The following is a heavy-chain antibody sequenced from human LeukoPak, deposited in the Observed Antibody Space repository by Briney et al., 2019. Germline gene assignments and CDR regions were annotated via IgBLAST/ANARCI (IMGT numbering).Heavy chain of an antibody. V-gene: IGHV3-74*01. D-gene: IGHD3-10*01. J-gene: IGHJ4*02. Sequence: GGSLRLSCAASGFIFTDYWMHWVRQGPGKELVWLARISGDGRGTTYADSVKGRFTISRDNAKNSLYLQMNSLRAEDTAVYYCARERYYDYFDYWGQGTLVTVSS. CDR2: ISGDGRGT. CDR1: GFIFTDYW. CDR3: ARERYYDYFDY.